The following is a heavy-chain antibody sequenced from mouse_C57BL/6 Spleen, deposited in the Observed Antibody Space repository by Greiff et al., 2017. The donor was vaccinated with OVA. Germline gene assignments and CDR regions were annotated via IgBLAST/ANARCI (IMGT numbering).Heavy chain of an antibody. CDR1: GYTFTSYG. CDR2: IYPRSGNT. J-gene: IGHJ2*01. CDR3: ARSSGYRYYLDY. Sequence: VQLQQSGAELARPGASVKLSCKASGYTFTSYGISWVKQRTGQGLEWIGEIYPRSGNTYYNEKFKGKATLTADKSSSTAYMELRSLTSEDSAVDFCARSSGYRYYLDYWGQGTTLTVSS. D-gene: IGHD3-2*02. V-gene: IGHV1-81*01.